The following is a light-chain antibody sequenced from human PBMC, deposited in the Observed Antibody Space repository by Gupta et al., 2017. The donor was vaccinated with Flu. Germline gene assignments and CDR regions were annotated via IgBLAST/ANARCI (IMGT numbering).Light chain of an antibody. CDR2: DDS. Sequence: SYVLTQPTSVSVAPGPTARIPCAGSYVERTSVHWDQQKPGQAPVVVVFDDSDRPSGIPERFSGSNSGNTATLTINRVEVGDEADYYCQVWDSTSDQVVFGGGFKLTVL. CDR1: YVERTS. V-gene: IGLV3-21*02. J-gene: IGLJ2*01. CDR3: QVWDSTSDQVV.